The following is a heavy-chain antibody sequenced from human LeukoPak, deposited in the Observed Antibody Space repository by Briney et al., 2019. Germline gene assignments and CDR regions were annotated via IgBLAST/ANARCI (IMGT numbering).Heavy chain of an antibody. J-gene: IGHJ4*02. CDR3: ARDLNSWYYFDY. Sequence: ASVKVSCKASGYTFTNYGISWVRQAPGQGLEWMGWISAYNGNTNYAQKLQGRVTMTTDTSTSSAYMELRNLRSDDTAVYYCARDLNSWYYFDYWGQGTLVTVSS. V-gene: IGHV1-18*01. D-gene: IGHD6-13*01. CDR1: GYTFTNYG. CDR2: ISAYNGNT.